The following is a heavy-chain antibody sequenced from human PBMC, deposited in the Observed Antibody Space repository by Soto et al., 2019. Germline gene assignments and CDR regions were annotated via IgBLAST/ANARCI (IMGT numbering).Heavy chain of an antibody. CDR1: GGTFSSYT. CDR3: ARDLYMVLGSRGVGYFDY. CDR2: IIPILGIA. D-gene: IGHD3-10*01. Sequence: QVQLVQSGAEVKKPGSSVKVSCKASGGTFSSYTISWVRQAPGQGLEWMGRIIPILGIANYAQKFRGRVTITAAKSTSTAYMELSSLRSEATAVYYSARDLYMVLGSRGVGYFDYWGQGTLVTVSS. V-gene: IGHV1-69*08. J-gene: IGHJ4*02.